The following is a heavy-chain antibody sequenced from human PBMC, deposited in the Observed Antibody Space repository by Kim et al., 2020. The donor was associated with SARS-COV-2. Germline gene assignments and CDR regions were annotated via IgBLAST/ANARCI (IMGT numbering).Heavy chain of an antibody. CDR2: ISGSGGST. D-gene: IGHD2-15*01. J-gene: IGHJ4*02. V-gene: IGHV3-23*01. CDR3: AKGEMVVAPLFDH. CDR1: GFTFSTYA. Sequence: GGSLRLSCAASGFTFSTYAMTWVRQAPGKGLEWVSAISGSGGSTYYADSVKGRFTVSRDNSKNTLYLQMNSLRAEDTAVYYCAKGEMVVAPLFDHWGQGTLVTVSS.